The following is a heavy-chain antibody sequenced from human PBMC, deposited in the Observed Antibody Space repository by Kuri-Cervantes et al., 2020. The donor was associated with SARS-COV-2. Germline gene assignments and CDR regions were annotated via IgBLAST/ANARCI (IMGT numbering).Heavy chain of an antibody. V-gene: IGHV3-21*01. J-gene: IGHJ4*02. Sequence: GESLKISCAASGFTFSSYSMNWVRQAPGKGLEWVSSISSSSSYIYYADSVKGRFTISRDNAKNSAYLQMSSLRDEDTAIYYCVIGAGGNSWGQGTLVTVSS. D-gene: IGHD3-16*01. CDR3: VIGAGGNS. CDR1: GFTFSSYS. CDR2: ISSSSSYI.